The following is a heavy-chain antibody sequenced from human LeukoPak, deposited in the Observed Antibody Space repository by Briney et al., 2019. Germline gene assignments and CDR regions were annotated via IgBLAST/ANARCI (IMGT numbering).Heavy chain of an antibody. CDR3: TRGGSEGFDP. J-gene: IGHJ5*02. CDR1: GFTFSSYD. V-gene: IGHV3-13*05. CDR2: IGKAGDP. Sequence: GGSLRLSCAASGFTFSSYDMHWVRQPTGKGLEWVSAIGKAGDPCYAGSVKGRFTISRENAKNSLYLQMNSLRAGDTAVYYCTRGGSEGFDPWGQGTLVTVSS.